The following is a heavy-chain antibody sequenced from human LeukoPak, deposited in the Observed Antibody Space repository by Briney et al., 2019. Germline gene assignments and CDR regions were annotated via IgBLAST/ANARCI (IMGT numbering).Heavy chain of an antibody. D-gene: IGHD6-13*01. J-gene: IGHJ3*01. CDR3: ARGYNSRSTFDV. V-gene: IGHV4-61*02. Sequence: PSETLSLTCTVSGGSISSGSHYWSWIRQPAGKGLEWIGRITTSGDTTYNPSLKSRLTISVDTSRNHFSLNLRSVTAADTAVYYCARGYNSRSTFDVWGQGTVVTVSS. CDR2: ITTSGDT. CDR1: GGSISSGSHY.